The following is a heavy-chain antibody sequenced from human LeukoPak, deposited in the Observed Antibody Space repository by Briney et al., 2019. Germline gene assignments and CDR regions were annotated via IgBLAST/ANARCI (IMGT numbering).Heavy chain of an antibody. Sequence: GGSLRLSCALSGLTFSTYTMHWVRQTPGKGLEWVALISYDGNNKYYVDSVKGRFTNSRDNSENTLYLQMNSLRVEDTAVYYCARDVAYGDYGLDYWGQGTPVTVSS. J-gene: IGHJ4*02. D-gene: IGHD4-17*01. CDR2: ISYDGNNK. CDR3: ARDVAYGDYGLDY. CDR1: GLTFSTYT. V-gene: IGHV3-30*04.